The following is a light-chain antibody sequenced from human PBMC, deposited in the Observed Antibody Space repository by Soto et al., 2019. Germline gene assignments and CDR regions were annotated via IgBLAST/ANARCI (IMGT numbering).Light chain of an antibody. CDR2: ASS. J-gene: IGKJ3*01. Sequence: DIQMTQSPSSLTASVGDRVTITCRASDTISVYLAWYQHKPGKVPERLIYASSILQSGVPSRFSGSRSDTEFTLTIRSLQPEDVGTYYCQQYNTAPFTFGPGTKVEIK. V-gene: IGKV1-27*01. CDR1: DTISVY. CDR3: QQYNTAPFT.